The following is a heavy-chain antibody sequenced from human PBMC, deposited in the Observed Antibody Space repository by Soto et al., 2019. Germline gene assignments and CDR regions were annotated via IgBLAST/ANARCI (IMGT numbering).Heavy chain of an antibody. CDR3: AADLVAGSGSLGH. Sequence: GGSLRLSCAASGFTFSSYAMSWVRQAPGKGLEWVSAISGSGGSTYYADSVKGRFTISRDNARNTLYLQMNSLRAEDTAIYFCAADLVAGSGSLGHWGQGALVTVSS. CDR2: ISGSGGST. J-gene: IGHJ4*02. V-gene: IGHV3-23*01. D-gene: IGHD3-10*01. CDR1: GFTFSSYA.